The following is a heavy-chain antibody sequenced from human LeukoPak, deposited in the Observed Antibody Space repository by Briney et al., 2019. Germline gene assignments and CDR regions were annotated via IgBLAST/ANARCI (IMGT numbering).Heavy chain of an antibody. V-gene: IGHV3-30*02. CDR2: IQYDGSKK. J-gene: IGHJ4*02. D-gene: IGHD3-10*01. CDR1: GFTFSDYG. CDR3: AKDIGSYYDY. Sequence: HPGGSLRLSCAASGFTFSDYGMHWVRQAPGKGLEWVTFIQYDGSKKYYADSVKGRFTISRDNSKNTLYLEMNSLRAEDTAVYYCAKDIGSYYDYWGQGILVTVSS.